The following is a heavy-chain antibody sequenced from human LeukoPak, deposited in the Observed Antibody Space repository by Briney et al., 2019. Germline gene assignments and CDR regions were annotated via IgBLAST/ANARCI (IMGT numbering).Heavy chain of an antibody. D-gene: IGHD2-2*01. CDR2: ISTYNGNT. CDR3: ARQGVPVVPRGWFDP. CDR1: GYAFTSYG. J-gene: IGHJ5*02. V-gene: IGHV1-18*04. Sequence: ASVKVSCKASGYAFTSYGINWVRHAPGHGLEWMGWISTYNGNTNYAQNLQGRVTMTTDTSTSTAYMELRSLRSDDTAVYYCARQGVPVVPRGWFDPWGQGTLVTVSS.